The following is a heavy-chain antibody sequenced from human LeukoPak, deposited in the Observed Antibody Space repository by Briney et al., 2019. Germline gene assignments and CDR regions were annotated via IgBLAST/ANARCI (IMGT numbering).Heavy chain of an antibody. D-gene: IGHD2-15*01. CDR3: AAERDCTGGSCYVDY. Sequence: SETLSLTCTVSGGSISSYYWSWIRQPPGKGLEWIGYIHHSGSTNHNPSLKSRVSISVDTSKNQFSLKLSSVTAADTAVYYCAAERDCTGGSCYVDYWGQGTLVTVSS. CDR1: GGSISSYY. CDR2: IHHSGST. J-gene: IGHJ4*02. V-gene: IGHV4-59*01.